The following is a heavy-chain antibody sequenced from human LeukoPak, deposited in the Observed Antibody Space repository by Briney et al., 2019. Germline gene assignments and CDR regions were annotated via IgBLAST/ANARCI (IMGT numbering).Heavy chain of an antibody. CDR3: ARSGVTIFGVVIMPFDY. V-gene: IGHV1-18*01. D-gene: IGHD3-3*01. CDR1: GYTFTSYG. CDR2: ISAFNGNT. J-gene: IGHJ4*02. Sequence: SVKVSCKASGYTFTSYGISWVRQAPGQGLEWMGWISAFNGNTNYAQKLQGRVTMTTDTSTSTAYMELRSLRSDDTAVYYCARSGVTIFGVVIMPFDYWGQGTLVTDSS.